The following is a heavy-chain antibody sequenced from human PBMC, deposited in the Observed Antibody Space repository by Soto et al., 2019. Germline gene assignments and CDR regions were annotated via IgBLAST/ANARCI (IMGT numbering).Heavy chain of an antibody. D-gene: IGHD3-3*01. Sequence: QVQLVQSGAEVKKPGASVKVSCKASGYTFTSYYMHWVRQAPGQGLELMGIINPSGGSTSYAQKFQGRVTMTRETSTRTVYMELSSLRSEDTAVYYCARGVTIFGVVINRWFDPWGQGTLVTVSS. CDR2: INPSGGST. J-gene: IGHJ5*02. CDR1: GYTFTSYY. CDR3: ARGVTIFGVVINRWFDP. V-gene: IGHV1-46*01.